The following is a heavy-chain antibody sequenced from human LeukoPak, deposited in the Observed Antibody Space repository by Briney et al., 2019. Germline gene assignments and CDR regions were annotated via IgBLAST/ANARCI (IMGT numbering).Heavy chain of an antibody. Sequence: ASVKVSCKASGYTFTSYGISWVRQAPGQGLEWMGWINPNSGGTNYAQKFQGRVTMTRDTSISTAYMELSRLRSDDTAVYYCARDPGYSSGWYFDYWGQGTLVTVSS. CDR2: INPNSGGT. CDR1: GYTFTSYG. CDR3: ARDPGYSSGWYFDY. J-gene: IGHJ4*02. V-gene: IGHV1-2*02. D-gene: IGHD6-19*01.